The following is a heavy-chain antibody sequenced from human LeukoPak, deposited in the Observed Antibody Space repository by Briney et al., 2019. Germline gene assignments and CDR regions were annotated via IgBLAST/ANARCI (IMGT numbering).Heavy chain of an antibody. CDR1: GFTFSSYS. CDR3: ARDPGFGELSGVGWFDP. D-gene: IGHD3-10*01. J-gene: IGHJ5*02. CDR2: ISSSSSYI. V-gene: IGHV3-21*01. Sequence: GGSLRLSCAASGFTFSSYSMNWDRQAPGKGLEWVSSISSSSSYIYYADSVKGRFTISRDNAKNSLYLQMNSLRAEDTAVYYCARDPGFGELSGVGWFDPWGQGTLVTVSS.